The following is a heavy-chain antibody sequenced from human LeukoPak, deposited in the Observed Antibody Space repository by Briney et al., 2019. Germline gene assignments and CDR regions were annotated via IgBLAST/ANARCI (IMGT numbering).Heavy chain of an antibody. CDR3: ARWIQLWAGDY. J-gene: IGHJ4*02. Sequence: SETLSLTCTVSGGSISSSSYYWGWIRQPPGKGLEWIGSIYYSGSTYYNPSLKSRVTISVDTSKNQFSLKLSSVTAADTAVYYCARWIQLWAGDYWGQGALVTVSS. D-gene: IGHD5-18*01. CDR2: IYYSGST. CDR1: GGSISSSSYY. V-gene: IGHV4-39*01.